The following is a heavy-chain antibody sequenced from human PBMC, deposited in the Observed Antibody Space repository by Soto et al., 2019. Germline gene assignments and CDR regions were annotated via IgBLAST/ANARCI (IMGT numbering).Heavy chain of an antibody. CDR3: ARQRTTVVTQAYFDH. D-gene: IGHD2-21*02. V-gene: IGHV4-39*01. CDR1: GDTISSSSYY. J-gene: IGHJ4*02. Sequence: SETLSLTCIVSGDTISSSSYYWGWIRQPPGKGFEWIGSIYYSGRTYYNPSFKSRVTISIDTSKNQFSLKLSSVTATDTAVYNCARQRTTVVTQAYFDHGGQGALVTVSS. CDR2: IYYSGRT.